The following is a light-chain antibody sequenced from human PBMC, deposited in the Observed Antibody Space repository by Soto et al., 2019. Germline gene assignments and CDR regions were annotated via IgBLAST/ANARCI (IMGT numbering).Light chain of an antibody. CDR1: QSVRSK. Sequence: EIVLTQSPASLSVSPGERATLSCRASQSVRSKVAWYQQKPGQPPRLLIYDISTRATGIPTRFSGSGSGTEFTLTISSLEPEDFAVYYCQQYGTSPRTFGQGTKVDIK. J-gene: IGKJ1*01. CDR2: DIS. V-gene: IGKV3D-15*02. CDR3: QQYGTSPRT.